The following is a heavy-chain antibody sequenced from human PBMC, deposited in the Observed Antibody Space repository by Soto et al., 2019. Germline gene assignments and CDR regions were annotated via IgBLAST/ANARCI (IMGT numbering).Heavy chain of an antibody. V-gene: IGHV1-18*01. CDR2: INVYDANT. CDR1: GYTFTNYA. Sequence: QVQLVQSGAEVKKPGASVKVSCKASGYTFTNYAVTWVRQAPGQGLEWMGWINVYDANTKYAQKFQGRVTMTTDTSTNKVYMELRSLTSDDTAVYYCARDGVAVTTGISGYWGQGTLVTVSS. J-gene: IGHJ4*02. D-gene: IGHD4-4*01. CDR3: ARDGVAVTTGISGY.